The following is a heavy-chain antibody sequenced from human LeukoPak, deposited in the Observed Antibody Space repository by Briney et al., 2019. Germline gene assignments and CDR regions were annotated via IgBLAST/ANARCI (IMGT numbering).Heavy chain of an antibody. Sequence: PGGSLRLSCAASGFTVSSNYMSWVRQAPGKGLEWVANIKQDGSDKYYVDSVKGRFTISRDNAKNSLYLQMNSLRAEDTAVYYCARDLDYWGQGTLVTVSS. CDR1: GFTVSSNY. V-gene: IGHV3-7*01. CDR3: ARDLDY. J-gene: IGHJ4*02. CDR2: IKQDGSDK.